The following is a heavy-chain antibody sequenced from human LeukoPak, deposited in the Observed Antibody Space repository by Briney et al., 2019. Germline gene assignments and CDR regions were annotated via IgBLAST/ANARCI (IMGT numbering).Heavy chain of an antibody. V-gene: IGHV1-69*01. D-gene: IGHD2-2*01. Sequence: GSSVNLSFKSTGGSCSIYAISWVRQAPGQGLEWMGGIITIFSTANYAQKFQGRVTFTADESTSTAYMELSSLRSEDTAVYYCASCSSTIRRGFDPWGQGTLVTVSS. CDR3: ASCSSTIRRGFDP. CDR2: IITIFSTA. J-gene: IGHJ5*02. CDR1: GGSCSIYA.